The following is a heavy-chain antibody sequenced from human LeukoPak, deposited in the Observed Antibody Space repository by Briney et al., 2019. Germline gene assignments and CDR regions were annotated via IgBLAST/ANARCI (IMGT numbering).Heavy chain of an antibody. J-gene: IGHJ2*01. CDR1: GGSIRSYY. CDR2: IFYSGGA. V-gene: IGHV4-59*01. D-gene: IGHD6-13*01. CDR3: ARVYYSNSYDYWYFDL. Sequence: QSSETLSLTCTVSGGSIRSYYWSWIRQPPGKGLEWIGYIFYSGGANYNPSFKSRVTISVDTSKNQFSLKLTSVTAADTAVYYCARVYYSNSYDYWYFDLWGRGTLVTVSS.